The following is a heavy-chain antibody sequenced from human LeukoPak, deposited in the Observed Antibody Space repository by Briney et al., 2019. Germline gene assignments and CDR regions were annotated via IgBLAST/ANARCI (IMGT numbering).Heavy chain of an antibody. D-gene: IGHD3-10*01. Sequence: GGSLRFSCAASGFTFSSYAMSWVRQAPGKGLEWVSAISGSGGSTYYADSVKGRFTISRDNSKNTLYLQMNSLRAEDTAVYYCAKVPTAVLNYYGSGSYSGYFDYWGQGTLVTVSS. CDR3: AKVPTAVLNYYGSGSYSGYFDY. J-gene: IGHJ4*02. CDR1: GFTFSSYA. CDR2: ISGSGGST. V-gene: IGHV3-23*01.